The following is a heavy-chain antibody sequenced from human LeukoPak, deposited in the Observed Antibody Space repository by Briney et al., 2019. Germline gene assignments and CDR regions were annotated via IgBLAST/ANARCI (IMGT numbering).Heavy chain of an antibody. CDR3: AKDHGIVAVPAATHFDY. J-gene: IGHJ4*02. CDR2: ISGSGGST. D-gene: IGHD2-2*01. V-gene: IGHV3-23*01. CDR1: GFTFSSYA. Sequence: GGSLRLSCAASGFTFSSYAMSWVRQAPGKGLEWVSAISGSGGSTYYADSVKGRFTISRDNSKDTLYLQMNSLRAEDTAVYYCAKDHGIVAVPAATHFDYWGQGTLVTVSS.